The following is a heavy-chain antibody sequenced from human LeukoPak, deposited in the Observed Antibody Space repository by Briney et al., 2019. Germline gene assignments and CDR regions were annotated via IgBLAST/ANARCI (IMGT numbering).Heavy chain of an antibody. CDR2: ISGSGGST. J-gene: IGHJ4*02. D-gene: IGHD2-15*01. CDR1: GFTFSYYG. Sequence: PGGSLRLSCAVSGFTFSYYGMSWVRQAPGKGLERVSAISGSGGSTYYADSVKGRFTISRDNSKNTLYLQMNSLRAEDTAVYYCAKVGPSSTPFRALFGSRYYFDYWGQGTLVTVSS. V-gene: IGHV3-23*01. CDR3: AKVGPSSTPFRALFGSRYYFDY.